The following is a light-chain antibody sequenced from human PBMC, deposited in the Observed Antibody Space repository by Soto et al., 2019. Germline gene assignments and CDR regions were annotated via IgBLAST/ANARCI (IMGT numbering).Light chain of an antibody. Sequence: EIVLTQSPGTLSLSPGERATLSCRVSQSVSSSHLAWYQQKPGQAPRLLIYSASSRATGIPDRFSGSGSGTDFTLTISRLEPEDFAVYYCQRYGGFGQGTKVEIK. CDR1: QSVSSSH. CDR2: SAS. CDR3: QRYGG. V-gene: IGKV3-20*01. J-gene: IGKJ1*01.